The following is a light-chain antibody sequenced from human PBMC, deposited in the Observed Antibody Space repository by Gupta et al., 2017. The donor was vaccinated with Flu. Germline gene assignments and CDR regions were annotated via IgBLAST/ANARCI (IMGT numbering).Light chain of an antibody. V-gene: IGKV3-11*01. CDR3: QQRINWPPT. CDR1: LTVTTY. J-gene: IGKJ1*01. Sequence: VLTQSPATLSLSPGERATLSCRASLTVTTYLSWYQHKPGQAPRLLIYDASSRATGIPARFSGSGSETEFTLTISSLEPEDFAVYYCQQRINWPPTFGQGTKVEI. CDR2: DAS.